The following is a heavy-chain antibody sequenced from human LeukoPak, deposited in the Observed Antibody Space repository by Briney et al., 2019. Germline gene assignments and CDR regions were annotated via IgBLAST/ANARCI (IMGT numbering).Heavy chain of an antibody. D-gene: IGHD3-10*01. Sequence: ASVKVSCKASGYTFTSYAMHWVRQAPGQRLEWMGWINAGNGNTKYSQKFQGRVTITRDTSASTAYMGLSSLRSEDTAVYYCASKGRLLWFGESSGPFDYWGQGTLVTVSS. J-gene: IGHJ4*02. V-gene: IGHV1-3*01. CDR3: ASKGRLLWFGESSGPFDY. CDR1: GYTFTSYA. CDR2: INAGNGNT.